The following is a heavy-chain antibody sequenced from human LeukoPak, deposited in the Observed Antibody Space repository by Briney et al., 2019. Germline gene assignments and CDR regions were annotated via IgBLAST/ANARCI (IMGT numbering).Heavy chain of an antibody. CDR2: IDPRDSYT. J-gene: IGHJ4*02. Sequence: LGESLKISCKASGYTFTSYWITWVRQMPGKGLEWMGTIDPRDSYTNYSPSFQGHVTISADTSIGTASLNWSSLKASDAAIYYCARQAFSNSGAHFDYWGQGTLVTVSS. CDR1: GYTFTSYW. D-gene: IGHD2-15*01. CDR3: ARQAFSNSGAHFDY. V-gene: IGHV5-10-1*01.